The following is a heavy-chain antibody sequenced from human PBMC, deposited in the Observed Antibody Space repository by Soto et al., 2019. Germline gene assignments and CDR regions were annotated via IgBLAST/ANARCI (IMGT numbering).Heavy chain of an antibody. D-gene: IGHD1-1*01. CDR3: ARGDGNYFDY. CDR2: ISAYNGRT. CDR1: GYTFTNYG. Sequence: QVQLVQSGAEVKKPGASVKVSCKASGYTFTNYGITWLRQAPGQGPEWMGWISAYNGRTKYAQNLQGRVTMTTETSTSTAYMELTSLRSDDTALYYCARGDGNYFDYWGQGTVVTVSS. J-gene: IGHJ4*02. V-gene: IGHV1-18*01.